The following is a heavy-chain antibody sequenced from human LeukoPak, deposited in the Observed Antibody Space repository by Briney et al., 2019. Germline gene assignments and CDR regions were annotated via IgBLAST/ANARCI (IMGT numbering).Heavy chain of an antibody. D-gene: IGHD2-2*01. CDR2: INPSGGGT. V-gene: IGHV1-46*01. J-gene: IGHJ4*02. Sequence: ASVKVSCKASGYTFTSYYTHWVRQAPGQGLEWMGIINPSGGGTSYAQEFQGRVTMTRDTSTSTVYMELSSLRSEDTAVYYCARDARDIVVVPAAATDYWGQGTLVTVSS. CDR1: GYTFTSYY. CDR3: ARDARDIVVVPAAATDY.